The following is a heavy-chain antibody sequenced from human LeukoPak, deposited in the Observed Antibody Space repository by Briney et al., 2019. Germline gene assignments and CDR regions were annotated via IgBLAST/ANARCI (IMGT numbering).Heavy chain of an antibody. V-gene: IGHV3-74*01. D-gene: IGHD2-15*01. CDR2: INDDGSDT. CDR1: GFTFKLYW. CDR3: VRGGPSTWS. J-gene: IGHJ5*02. Sequence: GGSLRLSCAASGFTFKLYWMHWVRQVPGKRPVWVSRINDDGSDTIYADSVRGRFTISRDDAKNTVYLQMNNLRAEGTAVYYCVRGGPSTWSWGQGTLVTVSS.